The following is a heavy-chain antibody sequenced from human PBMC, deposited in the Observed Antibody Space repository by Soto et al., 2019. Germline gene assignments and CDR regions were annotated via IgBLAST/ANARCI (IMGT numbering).Heavy chain of an antibody. CDR2: IYHSGST. CDR3: ARDIAAAGSNWFDP. Sequence: QVQLQESGPGLVKPSGTLSLTCAVSGGSISSSNWWSWVRQPPGKGLEWIGEIYHSGSTNYNPSPNRRVTLSLDKSKNQFSLKLTSVTAADTAVYYCARDIAAAGSNWFDPWGQGTLVTVSS. J-gene: IGHJ5*02. D-gene: IGHD6-13*01. V-gene: IGHV4-4*02. CDR1: GGSISSSNW.